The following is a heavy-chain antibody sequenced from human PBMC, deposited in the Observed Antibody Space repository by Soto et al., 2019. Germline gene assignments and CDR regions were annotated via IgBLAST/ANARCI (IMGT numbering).Heavy chain of an antibody. CDR3: ARDHAAWFGELSPVHDYYYYGMDV. CDR1: GGSISSSNW. D-gene: IGHD3-10*01. J-gene: IGHJ6*02. Sequence: PSETLSLTCAVSGGSISSSNWWSWVRQPPGKGLEWIGEIYHSGSTNYNPSLKSRVTISVDKSKNQFSLKLSSVTAADTAVYYCARDHAAWFGELSPVHDYYYYGMDVWGQGTTVTVPS. V-gene: IGHV4-4*02. CDR2: IYHSGST.